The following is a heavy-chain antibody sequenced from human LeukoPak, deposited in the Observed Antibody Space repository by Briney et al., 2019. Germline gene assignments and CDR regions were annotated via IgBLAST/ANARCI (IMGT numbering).Heavy chain of an antibody. Sequence: GASVKVSCKASGYTFSNIDINWVRQATGQGPQWMGWMNPESGNTGYAQKFQGRVTMTRDSSKSTAYMELISLRFEDTAIYYCTRAIRHQLLSDYWGQGTLVTVSS. CDR3: TRAIRHQLLSDY. D-gene: IGHD2-2*01. CDR2: MNPESGNT. V-gene: IGHV1-8*01. J-gene: IGHJ4*02. CDR1: GYTFSNID.